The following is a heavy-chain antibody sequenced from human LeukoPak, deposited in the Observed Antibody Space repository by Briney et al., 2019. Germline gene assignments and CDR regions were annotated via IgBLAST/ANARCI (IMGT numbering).Heavy chain of an antibody. CDR3: ARDLRIAARPLYYYYMDV. V-gene: IGHV3-7*01. CDR2: IKHDGSEK. Sequence: PGESLRLSCEASGFTFSAYWMSWVRQAPGKGLEWVANIKHDGSEKYYADSVKGRFTISRDNAKMSLYLQMNSLRAEDTAVYYCARDLRIAARPLYYYYMDVWGKGTTVTVSS. J-gene: IGHJ6*03. CDR1: GFTFSAYW. D-gene: IGHD6-6*01.